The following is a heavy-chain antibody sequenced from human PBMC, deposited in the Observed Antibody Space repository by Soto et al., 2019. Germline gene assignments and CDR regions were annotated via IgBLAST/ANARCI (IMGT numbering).Heavy chain of an antibody. D-gene: IGHD3-3*02. CDR3: AKDRGSIFADV. CDR2: ISGSGST. J-gene: IGHJ6*02. Sequence: GGSLRLSCTASGFTFYIYAMSWVRQAPGKGLEWVSTISGSGSTSYADSLKGRFTISRDNSKNTLFLQMNGLSAEDTALYYCAKDRGSIFADVRGQGTTVTGSS. CDR1: GFTFYIYA. V-gene: IGHV3-23*01.